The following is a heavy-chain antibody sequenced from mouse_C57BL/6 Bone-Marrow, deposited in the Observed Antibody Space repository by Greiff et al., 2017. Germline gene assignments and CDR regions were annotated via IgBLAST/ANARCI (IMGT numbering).Heavy chain of an antibody. CDR1: GFSLTSYG. CDR2: IWRGGST. Sequence: VNVVESGPGLVQPSQSLSITCTVSGFSLTSYGVHWVRQSPGKGLEWLGVIWRGGSTDYNAAFMSRLSITKDNSKSQVFFKMNSLQADDTAIYYCAKKGYYGSSWYFDVWGTGTTVTVSS. J-gene: IGHJ1*03. D-gene: IGHD1-1*01. CDR3: AKKGYYGSSWYFDV. V-gene: IGHV2-5*01.